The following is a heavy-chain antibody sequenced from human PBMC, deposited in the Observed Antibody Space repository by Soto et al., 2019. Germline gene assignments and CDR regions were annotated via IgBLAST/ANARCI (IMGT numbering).Heavy chain of an antibody. Sequence: GGSLRLSCAASGFTFSSYAMSWVRQAPGKGLDWVSAISGSGGTTYYADSVKGRFTISRDNSKNTLYLQMNSLRAEDTTVYYCAKVVRYCSGGSCTTRYFDYWGQGTLVTVSS. V-gene: IGHV3-23*01. J-gene: IGHJ4*02. D-gene: IGHD2-15*01. CDR1: GFTFSSYA. CDR3: AKVVRYCSGGSCTTRYFDY. CDR2: ISGSGGTT.